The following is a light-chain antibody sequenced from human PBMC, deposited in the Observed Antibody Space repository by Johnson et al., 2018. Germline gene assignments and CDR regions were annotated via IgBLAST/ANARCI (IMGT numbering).Light chain of an antibody. CDR1: SSNIGNNY. V-gene: IGLV1-51*02. CDR3: GTWASSLSAGNV. CDR2: ENN. Sequence: QSVLTQPPSVSAAPGQKVTISCSGSSSNIGNNYVSWYQQLPGTAPKLLIYENNKRPSGIPDRFSGSKSGTSATLGINGLQTGDEADYYCGTWASSLSAGNVFGTGTKVTVL. J-gene: IGLJ1*01.